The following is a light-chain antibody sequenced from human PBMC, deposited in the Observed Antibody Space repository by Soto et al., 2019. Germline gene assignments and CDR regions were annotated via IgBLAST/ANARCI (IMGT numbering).Light chain of an antibody. J-gene: IGKJ1*01. CDR1: QSISSY. V-gene: IGKV1-39*01. CDR3: QQSYSTPRT. CDR2: AAS. Sequence: DIQMTQSPSSLSAPVRHIVTITCRASQSISSYLNWYQQKPGKAPKLLIYAASSLQSGVPSRFSGSGSGTDFTLTISSLQPEDFATYYCQQSYSTPRTFGQGTKVDIK.